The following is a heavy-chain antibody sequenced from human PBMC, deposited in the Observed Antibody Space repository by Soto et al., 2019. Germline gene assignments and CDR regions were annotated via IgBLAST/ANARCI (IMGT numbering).Heavy chain of an antibody. V-gene: IGHV3-21*01. D-gene: IGHD6-19*01. Sequence: PGGSLRLSCAASGFTFSSYSMNWVRQAPGKGLEWVSSISSSSYIYYADSVKGRFTISRDNAKNSLYLQMNSLRAEDTAVYYCARGSGWYFDAFDIWGQGTMVTVSS. CDR2: ISSSSYI. J-gene: IGHJ3*02. CDR3: ARGSGWYFDAFDI. CDR1: GFTFSSYS.